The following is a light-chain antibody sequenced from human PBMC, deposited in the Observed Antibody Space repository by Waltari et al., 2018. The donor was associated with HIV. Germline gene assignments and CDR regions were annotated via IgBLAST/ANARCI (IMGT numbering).Light chain of an antibody. CDR2: LNSDGSH. V-gene: IGLV4-69*02. Sequence: QLILTQSPSASASLAASVRLPCTLSGGPSSSAIACHQLQPEKGPRYLMKLNSDGSHTKGDGIPDRFSGSSSGTERFLTISSLQSDDEADYYCQTWDTGPWVFGGGTKLTVL. CDR3: QTWDTGPWV. J-gene: IGLJ3*02. CDR1: GGPSSSA.